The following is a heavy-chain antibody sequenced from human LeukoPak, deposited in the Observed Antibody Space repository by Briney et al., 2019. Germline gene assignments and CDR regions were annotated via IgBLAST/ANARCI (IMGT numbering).Heavy chain of an antibody. J-gene: IGHJ4*02. V-gene: IGHV3-23*01. CDR1: GFTFSSYA. Sequence: GGSLRLSCAASGFTFSSYAMSWVRQAPGKGLEWVSAISGSGGSTYYADSVKGRFTISRDNAKNSLYLQMNSLRAEDTALYYCASLYSGYDPFDYWGQGTLVTVSS. CDR2: ISGSGGST. D-gene: IGHD5-12*01. CDR3: ASLYSGYDPFDY.